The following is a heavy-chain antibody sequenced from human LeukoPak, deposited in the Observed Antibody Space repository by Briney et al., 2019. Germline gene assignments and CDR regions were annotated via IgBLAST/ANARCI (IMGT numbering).Heavy chain of an antibody. V-gene: IGHV5-51*01. CDR2: IYAGDSDT. CDR1: GYSFNTYW. CDR3: ARLRYSSSWDFDY. D-gene: IGHD6-13*01. J-gene: IGHJ4*02. Sequence: GESLKISCRGSGYSFNTYWIGWVRQMPGKGLEWMGIIYAGDSDTRYSPSFQGQVTISADKSFSTAYLQWSSLKASDTAMYYCARLRYSSSWDFDYWGQGTLVTVSS.